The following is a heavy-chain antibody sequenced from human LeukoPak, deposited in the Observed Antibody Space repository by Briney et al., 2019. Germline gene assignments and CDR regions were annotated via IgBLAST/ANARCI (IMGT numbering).Heavy chain of an antibody. D-gene: IGHD5-12*01. Sequence: GGSLRLSCAASGFTFSSYSMNWVRQAPGKGLEWVSYISSSSSTIYYADSVKGRFTISRDNAKNSLYLQMNSLRAEDTAVYYCARASATIDTSYYYYYMDVWGKGTTVTVSS. CDR3: ARASATIDTSYYYYYMDV. J-gene: IGHJ6*03. CDR1: GFTFSSYS. V-gene: IGHV3-48*01. CDR2: ISSSSSTI.